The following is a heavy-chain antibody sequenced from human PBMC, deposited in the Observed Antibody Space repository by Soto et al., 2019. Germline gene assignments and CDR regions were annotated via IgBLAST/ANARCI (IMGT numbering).Heavy chain of an antibody. J-gene: IGHJ6*02. V-gene: IGHV3-64D*06. Sequence: GGSLRLSCSASGFTFNNYGMHWVRQAPGRGLEYVSTISANGGSTYYADYVQGRFTISRDNRKNALYLQMGSLRAEDTAVYYCVKDRGDYYYYGMDVWGQGTTVTVSS. CDR1: GFTFNNYG. CDR2: ISANGGST. CDR3: VKDRGDYYYYGMDV. D-gene: IGHD4-17*01.